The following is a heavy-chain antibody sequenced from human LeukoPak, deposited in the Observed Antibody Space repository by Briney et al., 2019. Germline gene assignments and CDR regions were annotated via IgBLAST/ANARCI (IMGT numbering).Heavy chain of an antibody. CDR3: ARDLTEDIVLMVYAIRAFDI. D-gene: IGHD2-8*01. J-gene: IGHJ3*02. Sequence: GSLRLSCAASGFTFSSYSMNWVRQAPGKGLEWVSSISSSSSYIYYADSVKGRFTISRDNAKNSLYLQMNSLRAEDTAVYYCARDLTEDIVLMVYAIRAFDIWGQGTMVTVSS. CDR1: GFTFSSYS. CDR2: ISSSSSYI. V-gene: IGHV3-21*01.